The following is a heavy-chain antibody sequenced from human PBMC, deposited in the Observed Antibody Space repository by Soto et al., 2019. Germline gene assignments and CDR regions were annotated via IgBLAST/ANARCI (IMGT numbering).Heavy chain of an antibody. J-gene: IGHJ5*02. CDR3: ARGQMANRDDDSSGYLNWVDP. D-gene: IGHD3-22*01. CDR1: GYTFTSYD. V-gene: IGHV1-8*01. CDR2: MNPNSGNT. Sequence: ASVPVSCKASGYTFTSYDINWVRQATGQGLEWMGWMNPNSGNTGYAQKFQGGVTMTRNTSISTAYMELSSLRSEDTAVYYCARGQMANRDDDSSGYLNWVDPWGQGNLVTV.